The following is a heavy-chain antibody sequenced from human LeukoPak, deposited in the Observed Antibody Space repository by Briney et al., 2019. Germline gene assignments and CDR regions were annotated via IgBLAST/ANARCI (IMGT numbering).Heavy chain of an antibody. Sequence: GGSLRLSCAASGFTFSSYAMHWVRQAPGKGLEWVAVISYDGSNKYYADSVKGRFTISRDNSKNTQYLQMNSLRAEDTAVYYCARDYGGNSVPDYWGQGTLVTVSS. J-gene: IGHJ4*02. V-gene: IGHV3-30-3*01. CDR1: GFTFSSYA. CDR2: ISYDGSNK. D-gene: IGHD4-23*01. CDR3: ARDYGGNSVPDY.